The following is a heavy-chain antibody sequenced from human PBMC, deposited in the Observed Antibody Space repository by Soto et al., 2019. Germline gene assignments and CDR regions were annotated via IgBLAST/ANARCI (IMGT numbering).Heavy chain of an antibody. J-gene: IGHJ6*02. D-gene: IGHD4-4*01. Sequence: GKSWRSSVKGFGSAFTGTWSGGVGRLPGKGLEWMGIIYPGDSDTRYSPSFQGQVTISADKSISTAYLQWSSLKASDTAMYYCASLELYSNAPRLSTTGYGMDVWGQGTTVTVS. CDR3: ASLELYSNAPRLSTTGYGMDV. V-gene: IGHV5-51*01. CDR2: IYPGDSDT. CDR1: GSAFTGTW.